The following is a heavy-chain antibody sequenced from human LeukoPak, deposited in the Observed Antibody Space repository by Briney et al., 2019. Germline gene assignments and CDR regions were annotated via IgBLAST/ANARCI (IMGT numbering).Heavy chain of an antibody. V-gene: IGHV4-4*07. CDR2: ISASGNT. CDR3: AREGRSSTPGY. J-gene: IGHJ4*02. CDR1: GGSISNSY. Sequence: SETLSLTCTVSGGSISNSYWCWVRQPAGKGLEWIGRISASGNTDYNPSLKGRVTMSVDTSKNQFSLGLTSVTAADTAVYYCAREGRSSTPGYWGQGTLVTVPS. D-gene: IGHD2-15*01.